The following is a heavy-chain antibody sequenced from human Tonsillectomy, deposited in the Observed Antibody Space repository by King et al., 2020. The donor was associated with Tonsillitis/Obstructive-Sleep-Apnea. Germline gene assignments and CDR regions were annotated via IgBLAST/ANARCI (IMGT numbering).Heavy chain of an antibody. CDR3: TRKTYDSSAYYYGGWFDP. CDR1: GYSFTGHY. J-gene: IGHJ5*02. Sequence: QLVQSGAEVKKPGASVKVSCKASGYSFTGHYLFWVRQAPGEGLEFMGWINPHSGGTNYAHKFQGRVTMTRDTSISTAYMELSRLRSDDTAVYYCTRKTYDSSAYYYGGWFDPWGQGTLVTVSS. V-gene: IGHV1-2*07. CDR2: INPHSGGT. D-gene: IGHD3-22*01.